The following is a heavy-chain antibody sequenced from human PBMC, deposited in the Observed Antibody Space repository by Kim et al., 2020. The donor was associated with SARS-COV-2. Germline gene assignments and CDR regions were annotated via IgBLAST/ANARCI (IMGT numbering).Heavy chain of an antibody. Sequence: YADSVKGRFTISRDNAKNSLYLQMNSLRAEDTAVYYCARDSSGYSSSWYNWGQGTLVTVSS. J-gene: IGHJ4*02. D-gene: IGHD6-13*01. V-gene: IGHV3-21*01. CDR3: ARDSSGYSSSWYN.